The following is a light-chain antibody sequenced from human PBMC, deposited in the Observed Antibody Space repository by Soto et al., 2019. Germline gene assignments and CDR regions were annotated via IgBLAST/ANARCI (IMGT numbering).Light chain of an antibody. J-gene: IGKJ1*01. Sequence: EIVMTQSPATLSVSPGERATLSCRASQSVSSNLAWYQQKPGQAPRLLIYGASTRATGIPARFSGSRSGTEFNLTISRLQSEDFAVYYCQQYNSLPRTFGQGTKVEIK. CDR1: QSVSSN. CDR3: QQYNSLPRT. V-gene: IGKV3-15*01. CDR2: GAS.